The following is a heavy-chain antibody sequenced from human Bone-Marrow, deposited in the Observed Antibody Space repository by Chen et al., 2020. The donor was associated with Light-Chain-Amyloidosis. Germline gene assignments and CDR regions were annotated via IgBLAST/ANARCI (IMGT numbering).Heavy chain of an antibody. CDR1: GFTFDDFT. J-gene: IGHJ4*02. Sequence: EVQLVESGGVVVQPGGSLRLSCAASGFTFDDFTMHWVRQVPRKGLEWVSLISWDGRSTYYADSVKGRFTISRDNSKNSLYLQMNSLRTEDTALYYCVKDIEQYQLLLGLGYWGQGTLVTVSS. V-gene: IGHV3-43*01. D-gene: IGHD2-2*01. CDR2: ISWDGRST. CDR3: VKDIEQYQLLLGLGY.